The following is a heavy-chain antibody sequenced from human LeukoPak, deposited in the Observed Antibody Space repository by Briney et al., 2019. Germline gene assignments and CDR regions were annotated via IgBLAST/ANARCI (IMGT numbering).Heavy chain of an antibody. CDR2: VSYDGGHK. CDR3: AEYCSGGSCYTGHSGHDY. J-gene: IGHJ4*02. CDR1: GFTFSSYA. V-gene: IGHV3-30*04. D-gene: IGHD2-15*01. Sequence: PGRSLRLSCAGSGFTFSSYAMHWVRQAPGEGLEWVSVVSYDGGHKFYAEAVKGRFTISRDTSTNTLYLQMNSLRPEDTALYYAAEYCSGGSCYTGHSGHDYWGQGTLVTVSS.